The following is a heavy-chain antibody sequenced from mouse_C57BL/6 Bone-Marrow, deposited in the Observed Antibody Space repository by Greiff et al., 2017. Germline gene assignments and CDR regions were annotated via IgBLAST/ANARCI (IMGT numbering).Heavy chain of an antibody. CDR3: AKGIPYYDGFAY. D-gene: IGHD2-4*01. CDR1: GFSLTSYG. J-gene: IGHJ3*01. Sequence: VQLVESGPGLVQPSQSLSITCTVSGFSLTSYGVHWVRQPPGKGLEWLGVIWSGGSTDYNAAFISRLSISKDNSKSQVFFKMNSLQADDTAIYYCAKGIPYYDGFAYWGQGTLVTVSA. CDR2: IWSGGST. V-gene: IGHV2-4*01.